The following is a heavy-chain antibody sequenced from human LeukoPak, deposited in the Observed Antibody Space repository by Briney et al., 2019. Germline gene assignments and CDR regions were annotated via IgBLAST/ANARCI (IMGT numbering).Heavy chain of an antibody. CDR1: GGSISSYY. CDR2: IYYSGST. CDR3: ARGYAENWFDP. V-gene: IGHV4-59*01. Sequence: PSETLSLTRTVSGGSISSYYWSWIRQPPGKGLEWIGYIYYSGSTNYNPSLKSRVTISVDTSKNQFSLKLSSVTAADTAVYYCARGYAENWFDPWGQGTLVTVSS. J-gene: IGHJ5*02. D-gene: IGHD5-18*01.